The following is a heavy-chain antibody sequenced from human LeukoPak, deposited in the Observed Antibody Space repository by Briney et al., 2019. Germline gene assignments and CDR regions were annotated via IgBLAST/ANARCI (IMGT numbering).Heavy chain of an antibody. CDR2: IDPSDSYT. CDR3: ARHVSPIDIVVVPAPTYFDY. Sequence: GESLKISCEGSGYSFTSYWISWVRQMPGKGLEWMGRIDPSDSYTNYSPSFQGHVTISADKSISTAYLQWSSLKASDTAMYYCARHVSPIDIVVVPAPTYFDYWGQGTLVTVSS. J-gene: IGHJ4*02. CDR1: GYSFTSYW. D-gene: IGHD2-2*01. V-gene: IGHV5-10-1*01.